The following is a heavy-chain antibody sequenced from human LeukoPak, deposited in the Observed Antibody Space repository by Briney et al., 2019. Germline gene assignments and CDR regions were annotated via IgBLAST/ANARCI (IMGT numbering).Heavy chain of an antibody. CDR1: GYTFTSYD. J-gene: IGHJ5*02. CDR2: MNPNSGAT. CDR3: ATDSTYYYDSSGYSFDP. D-gene: IGHD3-22*01. V-gene: IGHV1-8*02. Sequence: ASVKVSCKASGYTFTSYDFNWLRQATGQGPEWMGWMNPNSGATGYAQKFQGRITMTRSASINTAYMELSSLRSEDTAVYYCATDSTYYYDSSGYSFDPWGQGTLVTVSS.